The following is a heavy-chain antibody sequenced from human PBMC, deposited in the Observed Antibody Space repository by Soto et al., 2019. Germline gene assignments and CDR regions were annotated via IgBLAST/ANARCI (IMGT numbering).Heavy chain of an antibody. D-gene: IGHD1-26*01. Sequence: SETLSLTCAVSGGSISSRNWWSWVRQPPGKGLEWIGEIYHSGSTNYKPSLKSRVTISVDKSKNQFSLKMRSVTAADTAVYYCARDPALDSGSYRSVWGQGTLVTVSS. CDR2: IYHSGST. CDR3: ARDPALDSGSYRSV. J-gene: IGHJ4*02. V-gene: IGHV4-4*02. CDR1: GGSISSRNW.